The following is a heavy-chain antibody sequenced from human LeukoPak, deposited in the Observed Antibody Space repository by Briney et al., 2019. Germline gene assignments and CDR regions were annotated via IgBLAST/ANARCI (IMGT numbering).Heavy chain of an antibody. D-gene: IGHD1-26*01. V-gene: IGHV4-38-2*02. CDR3: ARSVSGSYGAFDI. J-gene: IGHJ3*02. Sequence: SETLSLTCTVSGYSISSGYYWGWIRQPPGKGLEWIGSGSTYYNPSLKSRVTISVDTSKNQFSLKLSSVTAADTAVYFCARSVSGSYGAFDIWGQGTLVTVSS. CDR2: SGST. CDR1: GYSISSGYY.